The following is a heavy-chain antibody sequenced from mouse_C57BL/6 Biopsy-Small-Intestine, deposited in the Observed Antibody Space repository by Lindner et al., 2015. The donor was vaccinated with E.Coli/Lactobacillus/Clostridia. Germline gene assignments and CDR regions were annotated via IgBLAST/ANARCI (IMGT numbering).Heavy chain of an antibody. D-gene: IGHD3-2*02. CDR1: GYTFTDYN. CDR2: VNPNSGGT. CDR3: ARRQLNWFDY. Sequence: VQLQESGPELVKPGAPVKIPCKASGYTFTDYNMDWVKQSHVKSLEWIGDVNPNSGGTIYNQKFKGKATLTVDKSSSTAYMELRSLTSEDTAVYYCARRQLNWFDYWGQGTLVTVSA. V-gene: IGHV1-18*01. J-gene: IGHJ3*01.